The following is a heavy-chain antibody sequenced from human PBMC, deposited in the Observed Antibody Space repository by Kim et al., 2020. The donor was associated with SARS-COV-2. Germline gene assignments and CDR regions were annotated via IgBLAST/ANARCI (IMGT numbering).Heavy chain of an antibody. V-gene: IGHV3-23*01. Sequence: GGSLRLSCAASGLTLRSYAMNWVRQAPGKGLEWVASITRGSDTYYAASVAGRFNIFRVNLKDTLSMPKNKLSTVATGDSAWVYCVTLADSSGWCYFFDH. CDR1: GLTLRSYA. CDR3: VYCVTLADSSGWCYFFDH. D-gene: IGHD3-22*01. J-gene: IGHJ4*01. CDR2: ITRGSDT.